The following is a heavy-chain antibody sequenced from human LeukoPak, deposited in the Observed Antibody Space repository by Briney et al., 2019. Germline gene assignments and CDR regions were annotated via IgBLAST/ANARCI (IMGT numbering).Heavy chain of an antibody. Sequence: SSETLSLTCTVSGGSISSGSYYWSWIRQPAGKGLEWIGRIYTSGSTNYNPSLKSRVTISVDTSKTPFSLKLSSVTAADTAVYYCARSSTPFDAFDIWGQGTMVTVSS. CDR3: ARSSTPFDAFDI. CDR2: IYTSGST. V-gene: IGHV4-61*02. J-gene: IGHJ3*02. D-gene: IGHD5/OR15-5a*01. CDR1: GGSISSGSYY.